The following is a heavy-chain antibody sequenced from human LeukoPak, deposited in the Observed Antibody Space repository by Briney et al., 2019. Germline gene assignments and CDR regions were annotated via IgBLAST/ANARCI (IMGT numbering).Heavy chain of an antibody. V-gene: IGHV3-20*04. J-gene: IGHJ4*02. D-gene: IGHD6-13*01. CDR1: GFTFDDSV. CDR3: AREASYSSSWATFDF. Sequence: GGSLRLSCAASGFTFDDSVMSWVRQAPGKGLEWVSGINWNGGSTGYADSVKGRFTISRDNAKNSLYLQMNSLRAEDTAVYYCAREASYSSSWATFDFWGQGILVTVSS. CDR2: INWNGGST.